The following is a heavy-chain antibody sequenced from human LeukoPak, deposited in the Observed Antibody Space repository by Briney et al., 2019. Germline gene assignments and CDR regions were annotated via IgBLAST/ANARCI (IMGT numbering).Heavy chain of an antibody. V-gene: IGHV1-18*01. Sequence: ASVKVSFKASGYTFTSYGVSWVRQAPGQGLEWMGWISAYNGNTNYAQKLQGRVTMTTDTSTSTAYMELRSLRSDDTAVYYCARGYYDSSGYYPTSYYFDYWGQGTLVTVSS. CDR2: ISAYNGNT. CDR3: ARGYYDSSGYYPTSYYFDY. D-gene: IGHD3-22*01. CDR1: GYTFTSYG. J-gene: IGHJ4*02.